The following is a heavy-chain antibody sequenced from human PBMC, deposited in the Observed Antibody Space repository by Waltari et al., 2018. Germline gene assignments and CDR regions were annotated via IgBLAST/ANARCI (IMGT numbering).Heavy chain of an antibody. Sequence: EVQLVGSGGGLVQPGGSLRLSCAASGFTFSSYALSWVRQAPGEGVEWCSGIGGGGVRADYGDAVKGRVTISRDNAKNSMYMQKNSLRVEDTAVYYWARDTAGLYYFDYWGQGTMVTVSS. CDR1: GFTFSSYA. J-gene: IGHJ4*03. CDR2: IGGGGVRA. V-gene: IGHV3-23*02. CDR3: ARDTAGLYYFDY. D-gene: IGHD6-19*01.